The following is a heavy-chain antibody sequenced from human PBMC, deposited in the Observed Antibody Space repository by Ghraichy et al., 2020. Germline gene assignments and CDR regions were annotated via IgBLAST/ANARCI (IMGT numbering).Heavy chain of an antibody. D-gene: IGHD6-19*01. CDR1: GFTFSSYA. CDR3: AKGSRQGGIAVAGTFDY. J-gene: IGHJ4*02. V-gene: IGHV3-23*01. Sequence: GGSLRLSCAASGFTFSSYAMSWVRQAPGKGLEWVSAISGSGGSTYYADSVKGRFTISRDNSKNTLYLQMNSLRAEDTAVYYCAKGSRQGGIAVAGTFDYWGQGTLVTVSS. CDR2: ISGSGGST.